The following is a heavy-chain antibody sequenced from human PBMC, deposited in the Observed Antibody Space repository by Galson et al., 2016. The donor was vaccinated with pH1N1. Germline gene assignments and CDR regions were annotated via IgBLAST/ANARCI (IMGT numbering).Heavy chain of an antibody. CDR3: ARGLAVAGTFCFDS. D-gene: IGHD6-19*01. Sequence: TLSLTCTVSGGSISSGSYYWSWIRQPAGKGLEWIGYIYTSGSTSYNPSLKSRVTMSVDTSKNQFSLQLTSVTAAATAVYYCARGLAVAGTFCFDSWGQGTLVTVSS. CDR2: IYTSGST. J-gene: IGHJ4*02. CDR1: GGSISSGSYY. V-gene: IGHV4-61*09.